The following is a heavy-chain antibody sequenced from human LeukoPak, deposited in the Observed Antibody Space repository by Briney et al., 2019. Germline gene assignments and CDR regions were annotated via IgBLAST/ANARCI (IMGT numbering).Heavy chain of an antibody. CDR2: IIPFSATT. Sequence: ASVKVSCKTSGGTFSTHAISWVRQAPGQGLEWMEGIIPFSATTNYAQRFQGRLTVTADESTSTAYMELSSLRSEDTAVYYCATGRSYGPQGDYYYGMDVWGQGTTVTVSS. V-gene: IGHV1-69*13. D-gene: IGHD5-18*01. CDR3: ATGRSYGPQGDYYYGMDV. CDR1: GGTFSTHA. J-gene: IGHJ6*02.